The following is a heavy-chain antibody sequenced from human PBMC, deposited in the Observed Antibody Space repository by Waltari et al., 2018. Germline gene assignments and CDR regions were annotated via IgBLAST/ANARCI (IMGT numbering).Heavy chain of an antibody. J-gene: IGHJ4*02. CDR3: AREISACCYFDY. D-gene: IGHD6-19*01. V-gene: IGHV1-24*01. CDR2: FDPGDGET. Sequence: QVQLVQSGAEVKKPGASVKVSCKVSGYTLTELSMPWVRQAPGKGLEWMGGFDPGDGETIYAQKFQGRVTMTEDTSTDTAYMELSSRRAEDTAVYYCAREISACCYFDYWGLGTLVNVSS. CDR1: GYTLTELS.